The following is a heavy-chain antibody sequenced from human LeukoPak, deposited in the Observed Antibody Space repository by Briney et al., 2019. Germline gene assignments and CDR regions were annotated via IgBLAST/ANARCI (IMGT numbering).Heavy chain of an antibody. J-gene: IGHJ4*02. CDR1: GFTFSNYW. V-gene: IGHV3-7*01. CDR2: IDQDGSEM. CDR3: ARGSIFYDQYFDY. D-gene: IGHD2/OR15-2a*01. Sequence: GGSLRLSCAASGFTFSNYWMTWVRQAPGKGLEWVANIDQDGSEMYSVDSVKGRFSISRDNAKKALYLQMNSLRAADTAVYYCARGSIFYDQYFDYWGQGTLVTVPS.